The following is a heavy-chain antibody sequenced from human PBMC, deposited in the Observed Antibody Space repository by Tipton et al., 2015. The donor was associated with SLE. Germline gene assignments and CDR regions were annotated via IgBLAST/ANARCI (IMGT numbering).Heavy chain of an antibody. CDR3: ARDPEVGRRRRDAFDV. Sequence: TLSLTCTVSGGSVSSDAYYWTWIRQPAGEGLEWIGRVYTTGTTNYNPSLKSRVTMSLDTSKNQFSLELKSVAAADTAVYYCARDPEVGRRRRDAFDVWGQGTMVTVSS. V-gene: IGHV4-61*02. D-gene: IGHD3-10*01. J-gene: IGHJ3*01. CDR2: VYTTGTT. CDR1: GGSVSSDAYY.